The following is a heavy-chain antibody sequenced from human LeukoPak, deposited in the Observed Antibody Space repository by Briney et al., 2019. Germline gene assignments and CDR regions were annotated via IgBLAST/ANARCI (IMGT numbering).Heavy chain of an antibody. CDR2: IYPGDSDT. CDR1: GYSFTSYW. J-gene: IGHJ6*03. Sequence: GESLKISCKGSGYSFTSYWVGWVRQMPGKGLEWMGIIYPGDSDTRYSPSFQGQVTISADKSISTAYLQWSSLKASDTAMYYCARPRFYGEGGNTSDYYYMDVWGKGTTVTVSS. CDR3: ARPRFYGEGGNTSDYYYMDV. V-gene: IGHV5-51*01. D-gene: IGHD2-2*01.